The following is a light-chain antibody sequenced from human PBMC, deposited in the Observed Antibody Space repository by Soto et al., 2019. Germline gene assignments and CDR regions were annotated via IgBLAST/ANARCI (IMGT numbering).Light chain of an antibody. Sequence: DIQMTQSPSTLSASVGDRVTITCRASQSSSSWLAWYQQKPGKAPKLLIYKASSLESGVPSRFSGSGSGTEFTLTISRRQPDDFTTYYCQQYNSYSRTVGQGPKVEIK. J-gene: IGKJ1*01. CDR1: QSSSSW. V-gene: IGKV1-5*03. CDR3: QQYNSYSRT. CDR2: KAS.